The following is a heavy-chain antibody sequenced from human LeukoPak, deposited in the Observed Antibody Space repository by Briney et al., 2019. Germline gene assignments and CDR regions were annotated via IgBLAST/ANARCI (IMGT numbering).Heavy chain of an antibody. CDR1: GYSFTSYW. D-gene: IGHD2-21*02. V-gene: IGHV5-51*01. Sequence: GESLKISCKGSGYSFTSYWIGWVRQMPGEGLEWMGIIYPGDSDTRYSPSFQGQVTISADKSISTAYLQWSSLKASDAAMYYCARRGAYCGGDCYWDYWGQGTLVTVSS. CDR2: IYPGDSDT. CDR3: ARRGAYCGGDCYWDY. J-gene: IGHJ4*02.